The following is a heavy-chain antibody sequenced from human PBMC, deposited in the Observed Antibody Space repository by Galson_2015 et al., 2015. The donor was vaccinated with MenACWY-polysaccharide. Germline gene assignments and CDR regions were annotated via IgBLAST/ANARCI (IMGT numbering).Heavy chain of an antibody. D-gene: IGHD3-16*01. V-gene: IGHV4-39*01. CDR2: IYYSGST. Sequence: ATLSLTCTVSGDSISTRNYYWAWIRQSPGKGLEWIGTIYYSGSTYYNPSLRSRVTVIVDTSKNQFSLKLSSVTAADTAVYYCARLNTSPSFDYWGQGTLVTVSS. CDR1: GDSISTRNYY. CDR3: ARLNTSPSFDY. J-gene: IGHJ4*02.